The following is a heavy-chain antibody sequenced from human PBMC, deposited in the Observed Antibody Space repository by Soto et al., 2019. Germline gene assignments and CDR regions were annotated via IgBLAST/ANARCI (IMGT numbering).Heavy chain of an antibody. J-gene: IGHJ6*02. CDR1: GGSFSGYY. CDR3: ARGSTKPAAILGLYYYGMDV. Sequence: SETLSLTCAVYGGSFSGYYWSWIRQPPGKGLEWIGEINHSGSTNYNPSLKSRVTISVDTSKNQFSLKLSSVTAADTAVYYCARGSTKPAAILGLYYYGMDVWGQGTTVTVSS. V-gene: IGHV4-34*01. D-gene: IGHD2-2*02. CDR2: INHSGST.